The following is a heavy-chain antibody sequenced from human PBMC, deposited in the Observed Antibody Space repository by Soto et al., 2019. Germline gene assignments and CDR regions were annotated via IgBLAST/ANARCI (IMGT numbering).Heavy chain of an antibody. J-gene: IGHJ3*02. V-gene: IGHV1-2*02. D-gene: IGHD2-8*02. CDR2: INPYSGGA. CDR1: GYTFTDYF. CDR3: ARLMHYSHPGGSSHSGFDM. Sequence: SVKVSCQASGYTFTDYFIHWGRQAPVQGLEWIGWINPYSGGADLSQKFQGRVTMTRDTSISTAYMEVSSLRSDDTAVFYCARLMHYSHPGGSSHSGFDMWGQGTLVTVS.